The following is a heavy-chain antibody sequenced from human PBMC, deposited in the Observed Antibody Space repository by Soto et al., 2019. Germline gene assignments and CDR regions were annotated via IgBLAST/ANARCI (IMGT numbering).Heavy chain of an antibody. D-gene: IGHD1-26*01. J-gene: IGHJ3*02. CDR3: TRGYSGIDIYAFDI. Sequence: GGSLRLSCAGSGFTFSDLYMDWVRQAPGKGLEWVGRSGNRANSDTTEYGSSVKGRFTISRDDSKNSMYLQMNSLKTEDTAVYYCTRGYSGIDIYAFDIWGRGTLVTVSS. CDR1: GFTFSDLY. V-gene: IGHV3-72*01. CDR2: SGNRANSDTT.